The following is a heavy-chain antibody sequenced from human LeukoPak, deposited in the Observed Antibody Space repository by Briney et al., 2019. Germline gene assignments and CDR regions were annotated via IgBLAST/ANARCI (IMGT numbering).Heavy chain of an antibody. CDR3: AKDRCSGTSCQFDY. CDR1: GFTFSSNA. J-gene: IGHJ4*02. V-gene: IGHV3-23*01. CDR2: ISGSGGST. Sequence: GGSLRLSCAASGFTFSSNAMNWVRQAPGKGLEWVSVISGSGGSTYYADSVKGRFTISRDNSKNTLYLQMNSLRVEDTAVYYCAKDRCSGTSCQFDYWGQGTLVTVSS. D-gene: IGHD2-2*01.